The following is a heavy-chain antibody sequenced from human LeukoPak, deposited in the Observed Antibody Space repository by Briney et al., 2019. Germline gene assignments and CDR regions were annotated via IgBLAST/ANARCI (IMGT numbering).Heavy chain of an antibody. J-gene: IGHJ4*02. CDR3: ARGGSWEPGISYYFDY. D-gene: IGHD1-26*01. Sequence: ASVKVSCKPSGYTFTSYVISWVRQAPGQGLEWMGWISAYNGNTNYAPKLQGRVSMTTDSSTSTAYMELRSPRSDDTAVYYCARGGSWEPGISYYFDYWGQGTLVTVSS. CDR1: GYTFTSYV. CDR2: ISAYNGNT. V-gene: IGHV1-18*01.